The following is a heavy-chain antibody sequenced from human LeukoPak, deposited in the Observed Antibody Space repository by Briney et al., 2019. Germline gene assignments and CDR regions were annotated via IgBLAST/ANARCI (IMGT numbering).Heavy chain of an antibody. Sequence: ASVTVSCKTSGYTFTTYVFNWVRQAPGQGLEWMGWINTNTGNPTYAQGFTGRLVFSLDTSVSTAYLQISSLKAEDTAVYYCAREPRYSSGWRNWFDPWGQGTLVTVSS. J-gene: IGHJ5*02. CDR1: GYTFTTYV. CDR3: AREPRYSSGWRNWFDP. D-gene: IGHD6-19*01. V-gene: IGHV7-4-1*02. CDR2: INTNTGNP.